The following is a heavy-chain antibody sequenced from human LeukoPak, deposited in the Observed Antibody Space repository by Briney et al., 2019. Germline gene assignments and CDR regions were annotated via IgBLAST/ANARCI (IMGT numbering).Heavy chain of an antibody. J-gene: IGHJ3*02. D-gene: IGHD3-22*01. Sequence: GRSLRLSCADSGYTFSSYTMHWVRQAPGKALEWAAVILYDGSRKYYADSVKGRFTISRDNSKNTLYLQLNSLRAGDTAVYYCATGGRDYYDSSGYQDAFDIWGQGTMVTVSS. CDR1: GYTFSSYT. CDR2: ILYDGSRK. CDR3: ATGGRDYYDSSGYQDAFDI. V-gene: IGHV3-30-3*01.